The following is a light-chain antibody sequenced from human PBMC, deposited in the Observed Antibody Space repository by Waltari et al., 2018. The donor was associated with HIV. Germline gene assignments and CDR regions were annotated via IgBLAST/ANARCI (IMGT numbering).Light chain of an antibody. CDR3: LQYNSHPWT. J-gene: IGKJ1*01. CDR1: QGIRND. Sequence: DIQMTQSPSSLSASVGDRVTLTCRASQGIRNDLGWYQQKPGKAPKRLMYAASQSGVPSRFSGSGSGTEFTLAISSLQPEDFATYYCLQYNSHPWTFGQGTKVEIK. V-gene: IGKV1-17*01. CDR2: AAS.